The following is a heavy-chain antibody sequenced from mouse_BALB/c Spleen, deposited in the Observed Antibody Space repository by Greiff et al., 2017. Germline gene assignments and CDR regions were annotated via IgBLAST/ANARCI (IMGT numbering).Heavy chain of an antibody. V-gene: IGHV1S41*01. CDR2: IAPGSGST. Sequence: DLVKPGASVKLSCKASGYTFTSYWINWIKQRPGQGLEWIGRIAPGSGSTYYNEMFKGKATLTVDTSSSTAYIQLSSLSSEDSAVYFCARSLTVFDYWGQGTTLTVSS. D-gene: IGHD4-1*01. J-gene: IGHJ2*01. CDR3: ARSLTVFDY. CDR1: GYTFTSYW.